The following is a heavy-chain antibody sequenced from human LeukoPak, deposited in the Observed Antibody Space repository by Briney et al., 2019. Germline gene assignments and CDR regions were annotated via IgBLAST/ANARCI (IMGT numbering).Heavy chain of an antibody. CDR3: ARGRDGYNFDY. Sequence: SVKVSCKASGGTFSSCAISWVRQAPGQGLEWMGGIIPILGTANYAQKFQGRVTITTDESTSTAYMELSSLRSEDTAVYYCARGRDGYNFDYWGQGTLVTVSS. CDR1: GGTFSSCA. J-gene: IGHJ4*02. D-gene: IGHD5-24*01. V-gene: IGHV1-69*05. CDR2: IIPILGTA.